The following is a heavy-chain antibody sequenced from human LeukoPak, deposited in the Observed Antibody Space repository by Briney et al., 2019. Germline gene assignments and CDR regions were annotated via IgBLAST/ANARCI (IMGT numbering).Heavy chain of an antibody. CDR1: GYTFTSYG. CDR3: ARAADDDSSGYYFTGGIYREFDY. CDR2: ISAYNGNT. V-gene: IGHV1-18*01. J-gene: IGHJ4*02. Sequence: ASVKVSCTASGYTFTSYGISWVRQAPGQGLEWMGWISAYNGNTNYAQTLQGRVTMTTDTSTSTAYMELRSLRAEDTAVYYCARAADDDSSGYYFTGGIYREFDYWGQGTLVTVSS. D-gene: IGHD3-22*01.